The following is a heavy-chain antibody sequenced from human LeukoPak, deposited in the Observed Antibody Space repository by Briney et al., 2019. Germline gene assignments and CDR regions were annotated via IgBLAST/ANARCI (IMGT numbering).Heavy chain of an antibody. Sequence: GGSLRLSCAGSGFTFSSYWMSWARQAPGKGLEWVASINHNGNVNYYVDSVKGRFTISRDNAKNSLYLQMSNLRAEDTAVYFCARGGGLDVWGQGATVTVSS. CDR2: INHNGNVN. CDR1: GFTFSSYW. V-gene: IGHV3-7*03. D-gene: IGHD3-16*01. CDR3: ARGGGLDV. J-gene: IGHJ6*02.